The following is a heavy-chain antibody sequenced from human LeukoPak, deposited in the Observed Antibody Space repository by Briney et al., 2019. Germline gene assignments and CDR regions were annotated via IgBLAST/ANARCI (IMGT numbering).Heavy chain of an antibody. CDR2: ISGSGGST. D-gene: IGHD3-3*01. CDR1: GFTFSSYA. CDR3: AKGRLALRSIDY. Sequence: GGSLRLSCAASGFTFSSYAMSWVRQAPGKGLEWVSAISGSGGSTYYADSVKGRFTISRDNSKNPLYLQMNSLRAEDTAVYYCAKGRLALRSIDYWGQGTLVTVSS. V-gene: IGHV3-23*01. J-gene: IGHJ4*02.